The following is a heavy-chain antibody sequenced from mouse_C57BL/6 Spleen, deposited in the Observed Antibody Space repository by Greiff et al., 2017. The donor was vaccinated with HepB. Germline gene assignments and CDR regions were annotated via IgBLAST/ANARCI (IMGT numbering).Heavy chain of an antibody. Sequence: QVQLQQPGAELVRPGSSVKLSCKASGYTFTSYWMHWVKQRPIQGLEWIGNIDPSDSETHYNQKFKDKATVTVDKSSSTAYMQLSSLTSEDSAVYYCARSPFYGSSYWYFDVWGTGTTVTVSS. J-gene: IGHJ1*03. D-gene: IGHD1-1*01. CDR3: ARSPFYGSSYWYFDV. CDR2: IDPSDSET. V-gene: IGHV1-52*01. CDR1: GYTFTSYW.